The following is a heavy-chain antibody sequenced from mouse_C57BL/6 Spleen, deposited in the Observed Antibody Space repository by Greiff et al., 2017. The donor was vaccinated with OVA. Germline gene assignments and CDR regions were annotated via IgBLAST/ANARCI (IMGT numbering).Heavy chain of an antibody. Sequence: VQLKQSGPELVKPGDSVKISCKASGYSFTGYFMNWVMQSHGKSLEWIGRINPYNGDTFYNQKFKGKATLTVDKSSSTAHMELRSLTSEDAAVYYCARSEELGVGWFAYWGQGTLVTVSA. CDR3: ARSEELGVGWFAY. D-gene: IGHD4-1*01. CDR1: GYSFTGYF. J-gene: IGHJ3*01. CDR2: INPYNGDT. V-gene: IGHV1-20*01.